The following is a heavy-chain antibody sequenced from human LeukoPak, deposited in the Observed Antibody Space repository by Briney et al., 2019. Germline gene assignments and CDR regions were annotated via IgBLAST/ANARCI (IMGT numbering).Heavy chain of an antibody. J-gene: IGHJ4*02. D-gene: IGHD6-13*01. CDR2: ISSSSSYI. V-gene: IGHV3-21*01. Sequence: KSGGSLRLSCAASGFTFSSYSMNWVRQAPGKGLEWVSSISSSSSYIYYADSVKGRFTISRDNAKNSLYLQMNSLRAEDTAVYYCARDYRSISSSWYFDYWGQGTLVTVSS. CDR3: ARDYRSISSSWYFDY. CDR1: GFTFSSYS.